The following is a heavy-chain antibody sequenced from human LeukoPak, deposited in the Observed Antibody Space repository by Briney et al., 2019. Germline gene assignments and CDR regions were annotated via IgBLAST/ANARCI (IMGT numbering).Heavy chain of an antibody. CDR2: ISAYNGNT. J-gene: IGHJ4*02. CDR1: GYTFTSYG. CDR3: ARARYCSGGSCSRRPIDY. V-gene: IGHV1-18*01. Sequence: ASVKVSCKASGYTFTSYGISWVRQAPGQGLEWMGWISAYNGNTNYAQKFQGRVTMTTDTSTSTAYMELRSLRSDDTAVYYCARARYCSGGSCSRRPIDYWGQGTLVTVSS. D-gene: IGHD2-15*01.